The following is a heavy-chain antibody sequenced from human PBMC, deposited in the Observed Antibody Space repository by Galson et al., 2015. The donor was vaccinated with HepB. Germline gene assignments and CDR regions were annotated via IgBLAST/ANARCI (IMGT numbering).Heavy chain of an antibody. Sequence: SLRLSCAASGFTFNNYTMNWVRQAPGKGLEWVSSIVISGASMSYADSVKGRFTISRDNANSSLHLQMNSLKTDDTAVYYCVTGGDTFDFWGQGPLVTV. CDR2: IVISGASM. V-gene: IGHV3-21*01. J-gene: IGHJ4*02. CDR3: VTGGDTFDF. CDR1: GFTFNNYT. D-gene: IGHD3-16*01.